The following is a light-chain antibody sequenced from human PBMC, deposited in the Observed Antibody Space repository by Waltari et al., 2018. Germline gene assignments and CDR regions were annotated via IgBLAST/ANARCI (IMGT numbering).Light chain of an antibody. CDR2: DAS. CDR1: QSVSSN. V-gene: IGKV3-15*01. Sequence: EIVMTQSPATLSVSPGETATLSCRASQSVSSNVAWYQKKPGQAPRLLIYDASTRATSIPAKFRGSGSGTEFTLTISSLQSEDFAVYYCQQYNRWPPITFGHGTRLELN. CDR3: QQYNRWPPIT. J-gene: IGKJ5*01.